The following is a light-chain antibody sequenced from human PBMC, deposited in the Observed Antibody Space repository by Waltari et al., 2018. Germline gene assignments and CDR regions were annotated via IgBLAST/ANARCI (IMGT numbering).Light chain of an antibody. CDR2: YND. CDR1: TSNIGSNS. Sequence: QSVLTQPPSASEAARKSVTISCPGGTSNIGSNSVSWYQQFPETAPKLLIYYNDRRPSGVSDRFSGSTSGTSASLAISGLQTDDEADYYCAVWDDGLRTVLFGGGTRLTVL. J-gene: IGLJ7*01. V-gene: IGLV1-36*01. CDR3: AVWDDGLRTVL.